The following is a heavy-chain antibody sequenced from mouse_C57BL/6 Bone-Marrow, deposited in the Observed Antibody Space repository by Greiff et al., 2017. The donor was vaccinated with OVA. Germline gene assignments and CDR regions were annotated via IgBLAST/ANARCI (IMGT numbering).Heavy chain of an antibody. CDR3: ARGRWLLRGKAY. Sequence: QVQLKQPGTELVKPGASVKLSCKASGYTFTSYWMHWVKQRPGQGLEWIGNINPSNGGTNYNEKFKSKATLTVDKSSSTAYMQLSSLTSEDSAVYYCARGRWLLRGKAYWGQGTLVTVSA. D-gene: IGHD2-3*01. V-gene: IGHV1-53*01. CDR2: INPSNGGT. CDR1: GYTFTSYW. J-gene: IGHJ3*01.